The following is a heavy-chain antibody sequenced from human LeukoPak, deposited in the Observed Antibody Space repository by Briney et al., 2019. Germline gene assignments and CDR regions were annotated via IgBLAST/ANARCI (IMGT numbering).Heavy chain of an antibody. CDR2: ISYDGSNK. Sequence: PGGSLRLSCAASGFTFSSYAMHWVRQAPGKGLEWVAVISYDGSNKYYADSVKGRFTISRDNSKNTLYLQMNSLRAEDTAVYYCARERRWLQFLRGPIDYWGQGTLVTVSS. D-gene: IGHD5-24*01. V-gene: IGHV3-30*04. J-gene: IGHJ4*02. CDR1: GFTFSSYA. CDR3: ARERRWLQFLRGPIDY.